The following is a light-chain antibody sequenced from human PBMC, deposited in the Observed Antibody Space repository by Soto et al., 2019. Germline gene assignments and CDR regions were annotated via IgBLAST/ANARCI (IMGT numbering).Light chain of an antibody. V-gene: IGLV2-11*01. CDR2: EVS. CDR1: SSDVGGYNY. CDR3: CSYAGSSLV. J-gene: IGLJ2*01. Sequence: QSALTQPRSVSGSPGQSVTISCTGTSSDVGGYNYVSWYQQHPGKAPKLMIYEVSKRPSGVPDRFSGSKSGNTASLTISGLQAEDEADYYCCSYAGSSLVFGGGTKLTVL.